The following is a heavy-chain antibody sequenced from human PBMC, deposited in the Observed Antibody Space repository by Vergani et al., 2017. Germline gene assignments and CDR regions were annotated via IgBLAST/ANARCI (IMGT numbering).Heavy chain of an antibody. CDR1: GGSITSSSYY. Sequence: QVQLYESGPGLVRPSETLSLTCTVSGGSITSSSYYWGWIRQPPGKGLEWIGNIYHSGGAYYNPSLKGRVTISVDTSKNQFSLEVTSVTAADTAIYFCARTESFILRYFHWALWGQGTLVTVSS. CDR3: ARTESFILRYFHWAL. D-gene: IGHD3-9*01. J-gene: IGHJ4*02. CDR2: IYHSGGA. V-gene: IGHV4-39*01.